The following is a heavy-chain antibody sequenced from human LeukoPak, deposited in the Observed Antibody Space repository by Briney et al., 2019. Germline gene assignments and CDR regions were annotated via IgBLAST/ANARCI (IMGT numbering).Heavy chain of an antibody. V-gene: IGHV1-18*01. CDR3: ARDRSRDGSTIPFDP. D-gene: IGHD2-2*01. J-gene: IGHJ5*02. Sequence: ASVKVSCKASGYTFTSYGISWVRQAPGQGLEWMGWISAYNGNTNYAQKLQGRVTMTTDTSTSTAYMELRSLRSDDTAVYYCARDRSRDGSTIPFDPWGQGTLVTVSS. CDR2: ISAYNGNT. CDR1: GYTFTSYG.